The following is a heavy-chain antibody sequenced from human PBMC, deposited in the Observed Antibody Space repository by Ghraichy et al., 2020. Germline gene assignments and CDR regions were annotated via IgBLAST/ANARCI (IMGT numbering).Heavy chain of an antibody. CDR2: IDSSSSYI. D-gene: IGHD2-15*01. V-gene: IGHV3-21*01. CDR3: ARDPGYCSGGHCYYDAFDI. CDR1: GFTFISYS. Sequence: CPASGFTFISYSMHWVRQAPGKGLEWVSSIDSSSSYIYYADSVQGRFTVSRDNAKNSLYLQMNSLRAEDTAVYYCARDPGYCSGGHCYYDAFDIWGQGTMVTVSS. J-gene: IGHJ3*02.